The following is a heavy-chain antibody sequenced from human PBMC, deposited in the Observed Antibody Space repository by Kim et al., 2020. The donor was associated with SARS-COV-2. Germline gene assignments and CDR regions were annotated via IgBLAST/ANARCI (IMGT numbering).Heavy chain of an antibody. CDR3: ARCHRFYGMGV. Sequence: SETLSLTCTVSGGSISSTTYYWGWIRQSPGTGLEWIGGISHSGSTYYNPSLKSRVTISVDTSKSQFSLRLTSVTAADTALYYCARCHRFYGMGVWGQGTT. CDR2: ISHSGST. J-gene: IGHJ6*02. CDR1: GGSISSTTYY. V-gene: IGHV4-39*01.